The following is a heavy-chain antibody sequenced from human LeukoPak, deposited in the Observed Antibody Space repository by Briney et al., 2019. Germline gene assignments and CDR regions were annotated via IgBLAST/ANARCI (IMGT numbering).Heavy chain of an antibody. CDR3: ATKQWLAPPPDS. CDR1: GFTFSKYW. J-gene: IGHJ4*02. D-gene: IGHD6-19*01. V-gene: IGHV3-74*01. Sequence: GGSLRLSCAASGFTFSKYWMLWVRQAPGKGLESVSRINTDGTVTTYADSVKGRFTVSRDNADNTMFPQMNSVRDEDTVVYYCATKQWLAPPPDSWGQGTPVTVSS. CDR2: INTDGTVT.